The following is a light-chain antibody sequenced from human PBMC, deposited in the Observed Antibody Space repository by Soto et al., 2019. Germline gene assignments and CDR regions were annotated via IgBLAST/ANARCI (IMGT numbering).Light chain of an antibody. V-gene: IGKV1-39*01. CDR3: QQSYSTPPF. CDR1: QSISSY. Sequence: DSQMTQSPSSLSASVGDRVTITCRASQSISSYLNWYQQKRGKAPKLLIYAASSLQSGVPSRFSGSGSGTDFTLTISSLQPEDFATYYCQQSYSTPPFFGGGTKVDIK. CDR2: AAS. J-gene: IGKJ4*01.